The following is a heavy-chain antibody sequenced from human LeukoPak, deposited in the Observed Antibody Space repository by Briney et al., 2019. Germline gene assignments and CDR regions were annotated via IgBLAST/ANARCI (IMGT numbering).Heavy chain of an antibody. CDR3: ARLVAVRPVDY. V-gene: IGHV5-51*01. D-gene: IGHD6-6*01. Sequence: GESLKISCKGSGYSFTSYWIGWVREMPGKGLEWMGIIYPDDSNTRYSPSFQGQVTISADKSISTAYLQWSSLKASDTAMYYCARLVAVRPVDYWGQGTLVTVSS. J-gene: IGHJ4*02. CDR2: IYPDDSNT. CDR1: GYSFTSYW.